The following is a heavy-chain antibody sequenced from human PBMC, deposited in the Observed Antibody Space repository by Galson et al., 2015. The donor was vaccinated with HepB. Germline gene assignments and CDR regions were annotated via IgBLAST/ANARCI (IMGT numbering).Heavy chain of an antibody. J-gene: IGHJ3*02. D-gene: IGHD3-22*01. V-gene: IGHV6-1*01. Sequence: CAISGDSVSSNSAAWNWIRQSPSRGLKWLGRTYYRSKWYNDYAVSVKSRITINPDTSKNQFSLQLNSVTPEDTAVYYCARATYYYDSSGFCDAFDIWGQGTMVTVSS. CDR3: ARATYYYDSSGFCDAFDI. CDR1: GDSVSSNSAA. CDR2: TYYRSKWYN.